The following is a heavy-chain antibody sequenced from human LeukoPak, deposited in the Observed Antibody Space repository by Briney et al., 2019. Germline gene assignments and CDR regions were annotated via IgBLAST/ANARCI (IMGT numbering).Heavy chain of an antibody. CDR2: ISGSGGST. CDR1: GFTFNTYA. CDR3: AKDYGDYDFWSGYPKTSNFDY. Sequence: GGSLRLSCAASGFTFNTYAMSWVRQAPGKGLEWVSAISGSGGSTYYADSVKGRFTISRDNSKNTLYLQMNSLRAEDTAVYYCAKDYGDYDFWSGYPKTSNFDYWGQGTLVTVSS. D-gene: IGHD3-3*01. J-gene: IGHJ4*02. V-gene: IGHV3-23*01.